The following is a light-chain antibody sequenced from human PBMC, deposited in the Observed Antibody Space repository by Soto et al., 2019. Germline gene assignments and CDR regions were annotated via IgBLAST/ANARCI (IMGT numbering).Light chain of an antibody. V-gene: IGLV2-14*01. CDR1: SSDVGDNNY. CDR3: SSYTSSSTLYV. J-gene: IGLJ1*01. CDR2: DVT. Sequence: QSALTQPASVSGSPGQSITISCTGTSSDVGDNNYVSWYQQHPGKAPKLMIYDVTHRPSGTSNRFSGSKSGNTASLTISGLQAEDEADYYCSSYTSSSTLYVFGPGTKLTVL.